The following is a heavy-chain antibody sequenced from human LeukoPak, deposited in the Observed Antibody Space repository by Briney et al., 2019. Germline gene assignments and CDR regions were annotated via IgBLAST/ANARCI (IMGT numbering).Heavy chain of an antibody. Sequence: GGSLRLSCAASGFTFDDYSMHWVRQAPGKGLEWVSLITWDGDSTYYADSVRGRFTISRDNSEKSLYLQMNSLRTEDTALYYCVKASSSWSELEYWGQGTLVTVSS. CDR2: ITWDGDST. CDR3: VKASSSWSELEY. D-gene: IGHD6-13*01. J-gene: IGHJ4*02. V-gene: IGHV3-43*01. CDR1: GFTFDDYS.